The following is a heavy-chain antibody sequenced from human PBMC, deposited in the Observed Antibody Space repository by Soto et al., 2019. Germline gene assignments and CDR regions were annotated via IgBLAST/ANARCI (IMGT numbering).Heavy chain of an antibody. V-gene: IGHV3-7*03. CDR2: IKQDGSEK. CDR1: GFTFSSYW. J-gene: IGHJ4*02. Sequence: EVQLVESGGGLVQPGGSLRLSCAASGFTFSSYWMSWVRQAPGKGLEWVANIKQDGSEKYYVDSVKGRFTISRDNAKNSLYLQMNSLRAEDTAVYYCARDQGSGSYILEWFDYWGQGTLVTVSS. CDR3: ARDQGSGSYILEWFDY. D-gene: IGHD1-26*01.